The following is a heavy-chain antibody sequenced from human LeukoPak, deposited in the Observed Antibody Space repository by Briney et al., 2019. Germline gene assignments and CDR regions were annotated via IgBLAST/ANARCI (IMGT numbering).Heavy chain of an antibody. CDR3: TGPISLSAFDI. CDR1: GFTFSNAW. Sequence: GGSLRLSCAASGFTFSNAWMSWVRQAPGKGLEWVGRIKSKTDGGTTDYAAPVKGRFTISRDDSKNTLYLQMNSLKTEDTAVYYCTGPISLSAFDIWGQGTMVTVSS. J-gene: IGHJ3*02. CDR2: IKSKTDGGTT. V-gene: IGHV3-15*01. D-gene: IGHD3-3*02.